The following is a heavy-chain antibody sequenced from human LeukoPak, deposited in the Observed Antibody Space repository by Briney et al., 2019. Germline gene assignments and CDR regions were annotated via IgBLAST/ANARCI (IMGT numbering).Heavy chain of an antibody. D-gene: IGHD3-10*01. Sequence: AASVKVSFKASGYTFTVYYMHWVRQAPGQGLEWMGWIKPNSGGTNYAQKFRGRVTMTRDTSISTAYMELSRLRSDDTAVYYCARLYYGSGSPFDYWGQGTLVTVSS. CDR1: GYTFTVYY. CDR2: IKPNSGGT. V-gene: IGHV1-2*02. J-gene: IGHJ4*02. CDR3: ARLYYGSGSPFDY.